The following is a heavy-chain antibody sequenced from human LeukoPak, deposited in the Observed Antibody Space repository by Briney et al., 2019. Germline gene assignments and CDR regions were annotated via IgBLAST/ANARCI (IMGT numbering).Heavy chain of an antibody. CDR3: ARLLYDRSGYYYFDY. V-gene: IGHV4-39*01. CDR1: GGSISSSSYY. D-gene: IGHD3-22*01. J-gene: IGHJ4*02. Sequence: PSETLSLTCTVSGGSISSSSYYWGWIRQPPGKGLEWIVSVYYSGRTYDNPSLKSRVTVSVDTSKSQFSLKLSSVTAADTAVYYCARLLYDRSGYYYFDYWGQGTLVTVSS. CDR2: VYYSGRT.